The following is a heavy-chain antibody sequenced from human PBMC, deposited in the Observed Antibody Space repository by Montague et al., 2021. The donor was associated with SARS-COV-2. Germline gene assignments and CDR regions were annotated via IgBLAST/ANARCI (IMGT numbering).Heavy chain of an antibody. CDR3: ARGGGNSADYYNYTMDV. Sequence: SETLSLTCTVSGGSISSCYWTWIRQPPGKGLESIGYIYHNGSTKYNPSLKSRVTISVDTSKSQFSLKLSSVSVADTAVYYCARGGGNSADYYNYTMDVWGQGTTVTVFS. J-gene: IGHJ6*02. V-gene: IGHV4-59*01. CDR1: GGSISSCY. CDR2: IYHNGST. D-gene: IGHD4-23*01.